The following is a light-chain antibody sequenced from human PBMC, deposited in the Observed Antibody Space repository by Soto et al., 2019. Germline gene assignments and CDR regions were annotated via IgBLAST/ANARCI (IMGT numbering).Light chain of an antibody. Sequence: QSALTQPASVSGSPGQSITISCTGTSSDVGGYNYVSWYQQHPGKAPKLMICEVSNRPSGVSNRFSGSKSGNTASLTISGLQAEDEADYYCSSYTSGSTLVVFGTGTKVTVL. CDR2: EVS. J-gene: IGLJ2*01. CDR1: SSDVGGYNY. CDR3: SSYTSGSTLVV. V-gene: IGLV2-14*01.